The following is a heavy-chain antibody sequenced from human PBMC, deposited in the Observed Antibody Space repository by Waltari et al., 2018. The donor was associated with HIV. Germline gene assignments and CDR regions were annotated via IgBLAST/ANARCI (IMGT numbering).Heavy chain of an antibody. Sequence: EVQLLESGGGLVQPGGYLRLSCAASGFTFSSYAMNGVRQAPGKGLEGFSASSGNVGSAYYADSVKCRFTISRDNSKNAMYLQMNSLRAEDTAVYYCAPPRGLMYYLDYWGQGTLVTVSS. J-gene: IGHJ4*02. CDR2: SSGNVGSA. CDR1: GFTFSSYA. V-gene: IGHV3-23*01. D-gene: IGHD2-8*01. CDR3: APPRGLMYYLDY.